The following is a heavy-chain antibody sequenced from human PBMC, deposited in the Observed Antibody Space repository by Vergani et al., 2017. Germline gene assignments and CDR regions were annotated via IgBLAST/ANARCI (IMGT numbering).Heavy chain of an antibody. CDR3: AGEGAPAIPAATDAFDI. CDR2: IIPIFGTA. D-gene: IGHD2-2*01. CDR1: GGTFSSYT. V-gene: IGHV1-69*01. Sequence: QVQLVQSGAEVKKPGSSVKVSCKASGGTFSSYTITWVRQAPGQGLEWMGGIIPIFGTANYAQKFQGRVTITADESTSTAYMELSSLRSEDTAVYYCAGEGAPAIPAATDAFDIWGQGTMVTVSS. J-gene: IGHJ3*02.